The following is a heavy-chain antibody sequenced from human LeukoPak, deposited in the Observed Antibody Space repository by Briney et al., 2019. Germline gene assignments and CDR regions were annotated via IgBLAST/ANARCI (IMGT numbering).Heavy chain of an antibody. CDR1: GGSINRYY. V-gene: IGHV4-59*08. D-gene: IGHD3-10*01. CDR2: VYSSGST. Sequence: PSETLSLTCTVSGGSINRYYWSWVRQPPGKALECVGYVYSSGSTNYNPSLKSRATISIDTSNNQFSLRLTSVTAADTAMYYCARHFDYDSAGDPFD. J-gene: IGHJ3*01. CDR3: ARHFDYDSAGDPFD.